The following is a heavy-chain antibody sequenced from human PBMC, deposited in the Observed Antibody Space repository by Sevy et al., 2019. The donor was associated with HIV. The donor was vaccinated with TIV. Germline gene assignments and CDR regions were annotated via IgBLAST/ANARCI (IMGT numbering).Heavy chain of an antibody. CDR2: IKSKTDGGTT. D-gene: IGHD6-13*01. CDR3: TTKAKHGSSSSWGRYYYYGMDV. CDR1: GFTFSNAW. Sequence: GGSLRLSCAASGFTFSNAWMSWVRQAPGKGLEWVGRIKSKTDGGTTDYAAPVKGRFTISREDSKNTLYLQMNSLKTEDTAVYYCTTKAKHGSSSSWGRYYYYGMDVWGQGTTVTVSS. J-gene: IGHJ6*02. V-gene: IGHV3-15*01.